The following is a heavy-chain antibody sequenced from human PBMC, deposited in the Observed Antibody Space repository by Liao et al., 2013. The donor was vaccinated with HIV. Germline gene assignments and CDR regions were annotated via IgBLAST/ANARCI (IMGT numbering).Heavy chain of an antibody. J-gene: IGHJ5*02. V-gene: IGHV4-34*01. CDR3: ARETGGSMVRGVIITA. CDR2: IYYSGST. CDR1: GGSFSGYY. Sequence: QVQLQQWGAGLLKPSETLSLTCAVYGGSFSGYYWTWIRQPPGKGLEWIGYIYYSGSTYYNPSLMSRVTISVDTSKNQFSLKLSSVTAADTAVYYCARETGGSMVRGVIITAWGQGTLVTVSS. D-gene: IGHD3-10*01.